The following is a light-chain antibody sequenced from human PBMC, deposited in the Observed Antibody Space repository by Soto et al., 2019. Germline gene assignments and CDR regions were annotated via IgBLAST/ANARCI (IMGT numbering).Light chain of an antibody. J-gene: IGKJ1*01. CDR3: QQYGHSLWT. Sequence: DIVLTQSPGTLSLSPGDRASLSCRASQSVSSGHLAWYQQKPGQAPRLLIYGASSRATGIPDRFGGSGSGTDFTLTISRLEPEDYAVYYCQQYGHSLWTFGQGTKVDIK. CDR1: QSVSSGH. CDR2: GAS. V-gene: IGKV3-20*01.